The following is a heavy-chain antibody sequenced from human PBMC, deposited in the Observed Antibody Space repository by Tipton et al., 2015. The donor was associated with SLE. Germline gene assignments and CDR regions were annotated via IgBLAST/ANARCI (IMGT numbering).Heavy chain of an antibody. CDR1: DGSIRSTNYY. V-gene: IGHV4-39*07. CDR3: ARGHYSGPFDS. J-gene: IGHJ4*02. CDR2: IFYTGST. Sequence: SLRLSVSDGSIRSTNYYWGWIRQPPGKGLEWIGSIFYTGSTYYNPSLKSRVSFSIDTSKHQFSLKLNSVTAADTAVYYCARGHYSGPFDSWGQGTLVTVSS. D-gene: IGHD5-12*01.